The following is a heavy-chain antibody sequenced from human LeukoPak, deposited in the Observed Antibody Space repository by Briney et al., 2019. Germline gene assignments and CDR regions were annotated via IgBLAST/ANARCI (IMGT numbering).Heavy chain of an antibody. CDR1: GFTFSSYA. V-gene: IGHV3-23*01. CDR2: ISGSGGST. D-gene: IGHD3-3*01. CDR3: ATFYDFWSGYSPRHFDY. J-gene: IGHJ4*02. Sequence: GGSLRLSCAASGFTFSSYAMSWVRQAPGKGLEWVSAISGSGGSTYYAESVKGRFTISRDNSKNTLYLQMNSLRAEDTAVYYCATFYDFWSGYSPRHFDYWGQGTLVTVSS.